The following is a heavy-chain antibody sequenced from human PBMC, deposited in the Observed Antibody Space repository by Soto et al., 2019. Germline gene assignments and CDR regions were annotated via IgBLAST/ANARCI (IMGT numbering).Heavy chain of an antibody. D-gene: IGHD3-10*02. CDR3: ARATKITMSPYGMDV. V-gene: IGHV4-30-2*01. CDR1: GGSISSGGYS. CDR2: IYHSGST. Sequence: SETLSLTCAVSGGSISSGGYSWSWIRQPPGKGLEWIGYIYHSGSTYYNPSLKSRVTISVDRSKNQFSLKLSSVTAADTAVYYCARATKITMSPYGMDVWGQGTTVTVSS. J-gene: IGHJ6*02.